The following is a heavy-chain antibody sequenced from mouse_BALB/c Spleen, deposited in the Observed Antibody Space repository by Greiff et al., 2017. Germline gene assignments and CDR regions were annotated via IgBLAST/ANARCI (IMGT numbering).Heavy chain of an antibody. CDR2: ISSGGSYT. V-gene: IGHV5-9-1*01. Sequence: EVMLVESGGGLVKPGGSLKLSCAASGFTFSSYAMSWVRQTPEKRLEWVATISSGGSYTYYPDSVKGRFTISRDNAKNTLYLQMSSLRSEDTAMYYCARDEDGSSYWYFDVWGAGTTVTVSS. CDR1: GFTFSSYA. CDR3: ARDEDGSSYWYFDV. J-gene: IGHJ1*01. D-gene: IGHD1-1*01.